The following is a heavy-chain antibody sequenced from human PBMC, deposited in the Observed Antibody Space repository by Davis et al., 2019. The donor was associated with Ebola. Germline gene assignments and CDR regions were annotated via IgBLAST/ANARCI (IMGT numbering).Heavy chain of an antibody. D-gene: IGHD2-15*01. V-gene: IGHV1-2*04. J-gene: IGHJ5*02. CDR1: GYTFTNFY. Sequence: ASVKVSCKASGYTFTNFYIHWVRQAPGQGLERMGWLNPYSGDTYYAQKFQGWVTLTRDTSITTAYMRLSRLKSDDTAIYYCARVGGCSDNKCHRGPWFDPWGQGILVTVSS. CDR2: LNPYSGDT. CDR3: ARVGGCSDNKCHRGPWFDP.